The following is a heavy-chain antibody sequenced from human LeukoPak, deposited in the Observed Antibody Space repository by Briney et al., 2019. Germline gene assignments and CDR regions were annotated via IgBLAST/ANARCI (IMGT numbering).Heavy chain of an antibody. D-gene: IGHD6-13*01. CDR3: ARPTTLYSSKGGAFDI. Sequence: PSETLSLTCTVSGGSISSYYWSWIRQPPGKGLEWIGEINHSGSTNYNPSLKSRVTISVDTTKNQFSLKLSSVTAADTAVYYCARPTTLYSSKGGAFDIWGQGTMVTVSS. V-gene: IGHV4-34*01. CDR2: INHSGST. J-gene: IGHJ3*02. CDR1: GGSISSYY.